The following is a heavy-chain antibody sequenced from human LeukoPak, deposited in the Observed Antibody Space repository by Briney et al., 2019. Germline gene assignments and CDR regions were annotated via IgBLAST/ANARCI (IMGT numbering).Heavy chain of an antibody. J-gene: IGHJ4*02. CDR2: IYYSGST. CDR3: ARQAGDFWSAYYFDY. CDR1: GGSISSSSYY. V-gene: IGHV4-39*01. Sequence: PSETLSLTCTVSGGSISSSSYYWGWIRQPPGKGLEWIGSIYYSGSTYYNPSLKSRVTISVDTSKNQFSLKLSSVTAPDTAVYYCARQAGDFWSAYYFDYWGQGTLVTVSS. D-gene: IGHD3-3*01.